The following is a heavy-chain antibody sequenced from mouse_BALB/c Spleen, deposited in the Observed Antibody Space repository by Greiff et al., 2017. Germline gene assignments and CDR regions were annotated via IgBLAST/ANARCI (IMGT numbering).Heavy chain of an antibody. CDR1: GFNIKDYY. CDR3: ARGYYGSWFAY. D-gene: IGHD1-2*01. J-gene: IGHJ3*01. CDR2: IDPENGNT. Sequence: EVKLQESGAELVRPGALVKLSCKASGFNIKDYYMHWVKQRPEQGLEWIGWIDPENGNTIYDPKFQGKASITADTSSNTAYLQLSSLTSEDTAVYYCARGYYGSWFAYWGQGTLVTVSA. V-gene: IGHV14-1*02.